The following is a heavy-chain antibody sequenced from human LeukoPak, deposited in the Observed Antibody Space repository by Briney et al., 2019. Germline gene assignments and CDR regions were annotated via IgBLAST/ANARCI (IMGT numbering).Heavy chain of an antibody. CDR2: IYPGDSDT. CDR1: GYLFTSYW. V-gene: IGHV5-51*01. Sequence: GASLKISCQGSGYLFTSYWIGWVRQLPAKGLEWMGIIYPGDSDTRYSPSFQGQATIPADKSISTAYLQWSSLKASDTAMYYCARPTTHYRFDIWGQATMVTVSS. CDR3: ARPTTHYRFDI. D-gene: IGHD4-11*01. J-gene: IGHJ3*02.